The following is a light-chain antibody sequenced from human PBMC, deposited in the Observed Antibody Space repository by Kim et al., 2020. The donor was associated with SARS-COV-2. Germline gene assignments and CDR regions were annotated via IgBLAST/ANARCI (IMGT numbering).Light chain of an antibody. CDR2: RAS. J-gene: IGKJ2*01. Sequence: DIQMTQSPSTLSASVGDRVTITCRASQTINSWLAWYQQKPGKAPNLLISRASNLESGVPSRFSGSGSGTEFALTISSLQPDDFATYYCQQYNSYPYTFGQGTKLEI. CDR1: QTINSW. CDR3: QQYNSYPYT. V-gene: IGKV1-5*03.